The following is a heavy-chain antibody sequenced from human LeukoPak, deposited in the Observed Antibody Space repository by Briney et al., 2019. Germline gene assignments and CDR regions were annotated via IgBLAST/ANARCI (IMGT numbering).Heavy chain of an antibody. D-gene: IGHD3-22*01. CDR3: ARDRGYDSSGYSPTGPLFDY. V-gene: IGHV1-69*04. J-gene: IGHJ4*02. Sequence: SVKVSCKASGGTFSSYAISWVRQAPGQGLEWMGRIISILGIANYAQKFQGRVTITADKSTSTAYMELSSLRSEDTAVYYCARDRGYDSSGYSPTGPLFDYWGQGTLVTVSS. CDR1: GGTFSSYA. CDR2: IISILGIA.